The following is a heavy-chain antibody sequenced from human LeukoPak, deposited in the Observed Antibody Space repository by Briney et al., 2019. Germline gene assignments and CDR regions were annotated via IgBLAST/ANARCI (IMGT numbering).Heavy chain of an antibody. V-gene: IGHV3-48*03. Sequence: RPGGSLRLSCAASGFTFSSYAMSWVRHAPGKGLEWVSYISSSGSTIYYADSVKGRFTISRDNAKNSLYLQMNSLRAEDTAVYYCASRYDFWSGYPDYWGQGTLVTVSS. D-gene: IGHD3-3*01. J-gene: IGHJ4*02. CDR3: ASRYDFWSGYPDY. CDR1: GFTFSSYA. CDR2: ISSSGSTI.